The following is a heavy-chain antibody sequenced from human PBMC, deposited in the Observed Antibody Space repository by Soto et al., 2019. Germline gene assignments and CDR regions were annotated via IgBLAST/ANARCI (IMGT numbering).Heavy chain of an antibody. CDR2: ISSSGSTI. CDR1: GFPFSSYE. Sequence: DVQLVESGGGLVQPGGSLRLSCAASGFPFSSYEMNWVRQAPGKGLEWVSYISSSGSTIYYADSVKGRFTISRDNAKNSLYQQMNSLRAEDTAVYYCARANAALPVFDYWGQGTMVTVSS. CDR3: ARANAALPVFDY. V-gene: IGHV3-48*03. D-gene: IGHD6-25*01. J-gene: IGHJ4*02.